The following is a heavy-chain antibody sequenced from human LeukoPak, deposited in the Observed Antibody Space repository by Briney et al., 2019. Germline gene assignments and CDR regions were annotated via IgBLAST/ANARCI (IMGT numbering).Heavy chain of an antibody. CDR3: ARDFPPLAVSYYYYYMDV. V-gene: IGHV1-2*02. Sequence: GASVKVSCKASGYTFTGYYMHWVRQAPGQGLEWMGWINPNSGSTNYAQKFQGRVTMTRDTSISTAYMELSRLRSDDTAVYYCARDFPPLAVSYYYYYMDVWGKGTTVTISS. CDR2: INPNSGST. CDR1: GYTFTGYY. D-gene: IGHD6-19*01. J-gene: IGHJ6*03.